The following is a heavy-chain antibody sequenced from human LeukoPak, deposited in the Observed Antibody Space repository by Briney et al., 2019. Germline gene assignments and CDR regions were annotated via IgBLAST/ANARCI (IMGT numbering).Heavy chain of an antibody. CDR2: ISSSSSYI. V-gene: IGHV3-21*01. CDR1: GFTFSSYS. J-gene: IGHJ6*03. Sequence: GGSLRLSCAASGFTFSSYSMNWVRQAPGKGLEWVSSISSSSSYIYYADSVKGRFTISRDNAKNSLYLQMNSLRAEDTAVYYCARDRVEQLAFYYYYYYMDVWGKGTTVTVSS. CDR3: ARDRVEQLAFYYYYYYMDV. D-gene: IGHD6-6*01.